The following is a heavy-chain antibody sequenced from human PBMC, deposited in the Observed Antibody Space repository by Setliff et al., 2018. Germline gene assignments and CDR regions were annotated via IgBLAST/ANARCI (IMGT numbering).Heavy chain of an antibody. Sequence: PGESLKISCKASGYIFTNYWIGWVRQMPGKGLEWMGAIYPGDSETRYSPSFQGQVTISADKSINTAYLQWSSLKASDTAIYYCTRHEDRNKCTSSSCYRENDAFDVWGQGAMVTVSS. V-gene: IGHV5-51*01. CDR1: GYIFTNYW. CDR3: TRHEDRNKCTSSSCYRENDAFDV. J-gene: IGHJ3*01. CDR2: IYPGDSET. D-gene: IGHD2-2*01.